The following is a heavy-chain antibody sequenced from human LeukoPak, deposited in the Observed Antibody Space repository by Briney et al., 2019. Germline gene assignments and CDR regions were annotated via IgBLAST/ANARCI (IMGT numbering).Heavy chain of an antibody. CDR1: GGTFSSYA. Sequence: SVKVSCKASGGTFSSYAISWVRQAPGQGLEWMGRIIPILGIANYAQKFQGRVTITADKSTSTAYMELSRLRSDDTAVYYCARPLTAAGTNYYYYGMDAWGQGTTVTVSS. CDR3: ARPLTAAGTNYYYYGMDA. V-gene: IGHV1-69*04. J-gene: IGHJ6*02. D-gene: IGHD6-13*01. CDR2: IIPILGIA.